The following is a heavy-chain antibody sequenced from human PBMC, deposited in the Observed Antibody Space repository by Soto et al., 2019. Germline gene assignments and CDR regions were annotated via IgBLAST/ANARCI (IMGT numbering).Heavy chain of an antibody. CDR1: GGSISSYY. J-gene: IGHJ4*02. D-gene: IGHD5-18*01. V-gene: IGHV4-4*07. CDR2: IHTSGST. Sequence: SETLSLTCNVSGGSISSYYWNWIRQPAGKGLEWIGRIHTSGSTNYSPALKSRVTMSVDTSKNQFSLKLSSVTAADTAVFYCTRWNRYGLDYWGQGTLVTVSS. CDR3: TRWNRYGLDY.